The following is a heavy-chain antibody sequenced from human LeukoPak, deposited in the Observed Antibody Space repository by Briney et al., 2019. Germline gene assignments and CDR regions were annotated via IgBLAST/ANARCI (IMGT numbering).Heavy chain of an antibody. CDR1: GYTFSTYY. CDR3: ARGGMVRDRRHFQFDH. Sequence: ASVKVSCKASGYTFSTYYIHWVRQAHGQGLEWMGTINPNGGSTIYAQKFQGRVTMTRDTSTSTVYMDLTSLRSEDTAVYYCARGGMVRDRRHFQFDHWGQGTLVTVSS. D-gene: IGHD3-10*01. CDR2: INPNGGST. J-gene: IGHJ4*02. V-gene: IGHV1-46*01.